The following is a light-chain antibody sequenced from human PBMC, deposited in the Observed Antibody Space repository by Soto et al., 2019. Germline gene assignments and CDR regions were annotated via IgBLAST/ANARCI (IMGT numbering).Light chain of an antibody. Sequence: DIQMTQSPSSLSSSVGDRVTITCRASPNIYSFLNWYQQKPGTAPKLLIYAASNLQHGDPSKISGRGSGTDFTLTISSQQPEDFATYYCQHSYTLQYTFGQATKLEI. V-gene: IGKV1-39*01. CDR3: QHSYTLQYT. CDR2: AAS. J-gene: IGKJ2*01. CDR1: PNIYSF.